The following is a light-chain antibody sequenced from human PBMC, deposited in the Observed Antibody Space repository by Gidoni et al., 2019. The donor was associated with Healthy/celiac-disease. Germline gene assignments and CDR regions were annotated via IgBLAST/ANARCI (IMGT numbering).Light chain of an antibody. CDR2: AAS. J-gene: IGKJ3*01. V-gene: IGKV1-39*01. Sequence: DIQMTQSPSSLSASVGDRVTITCRASQSISSYLNWYQQKPGKAPKLLIYAASSLHSGVPSRFSVSGSGTDFTLTISSLQPEDFATYYCQQSYSTPSTFGPGTKVDIK. CDR3: QQSYSTPST. CDR1: QSISSY.